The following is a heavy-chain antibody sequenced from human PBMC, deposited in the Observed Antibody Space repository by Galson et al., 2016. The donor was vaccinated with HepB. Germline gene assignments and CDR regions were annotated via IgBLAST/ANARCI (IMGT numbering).Heavy chain of an antibody. CDR3: AKGLTRSRGVSNGNWFDP. D-gene: IGHD3-10*01. V-gene: IGHV3-30*18. J-gene: IGHJ5*02. Sequence: SLRLSCAASGFTFNTHGMHWVRQAPGKGLEWVAVISYDGSYKYFGDSVKGRFTISRDNSKNTLFLQMNSLRVEDTALYYCAKGLTRSRGVSNGNWFDPWGQGTLVTVSS. CDR2: ISYDGSYK. CDR1: GFTFNTHG.